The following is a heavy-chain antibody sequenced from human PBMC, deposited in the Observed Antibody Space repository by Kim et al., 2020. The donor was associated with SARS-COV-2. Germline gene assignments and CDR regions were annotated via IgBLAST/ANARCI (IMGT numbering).Heavy chain of an antibody. CDR2: ET. V-gene: IGHV1-24*01. J-gene: IGHJ2*01. Sequence: ETIYAQKFQGRVTMTEDTSTDTAYMGMSSLRSEDTAVYYCATMSQWYFELWGRGTLVTVSS. CDR3: ATMSQWYFEL.